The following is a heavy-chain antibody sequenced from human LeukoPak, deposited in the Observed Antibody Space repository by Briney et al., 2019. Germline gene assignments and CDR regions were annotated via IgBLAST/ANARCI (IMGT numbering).Heavy chain of an antibody. J-gene: IGHJ4*02. D-gene: IGHD4-17*01. CDR2: INHSGST. CDR3: ARSRATVTRRGFDY. CDR1: GFTLSTNA. V-gene: IGHV4-34*01. Sequence: PGGSLRLSCLTSGFTLSTNAMSWVRQPPGKGLEWIGEINHSGSTNYNPSLKSRVTISVDTSKNQFSLKLSSVTAADTAVYYCARSRATVTRRGFDYWGQGTLSPSPQ.